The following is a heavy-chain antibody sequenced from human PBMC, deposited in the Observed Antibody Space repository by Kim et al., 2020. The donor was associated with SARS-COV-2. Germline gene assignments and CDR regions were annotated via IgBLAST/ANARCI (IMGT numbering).Heavy chain of an antibody. V-gene: IGHV3-7*01. CDR3: ARDGDLYSSGKDAFDI. CDR2: IQQDGNQK. J-gene: IGHJ3*02. Sequence: GGSLRLSCAASGFTFSSYWMTWVRQAPGKGLEWVANIQQDGNQKYYVDSVKGRFTISRDNAKNPLYLQMNSLRAEDTVVYYCARDGDLYSSGKDAFDIWGPETMVTVSS. D-gene: IGHD6-19*01. CDR1: GFTFSSYW.